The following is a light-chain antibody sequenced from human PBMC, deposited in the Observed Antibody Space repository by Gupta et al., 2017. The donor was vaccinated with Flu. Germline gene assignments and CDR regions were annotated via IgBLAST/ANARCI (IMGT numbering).Light chain of an antibody. V-gene: IGLV7-43*01. CDR2: RPT. CDR1: TGAVASDFL. Sequence: QTVMTQESSLTVSPGGTVTLTCASSTGAVASDFLANWFHLKPGQTPTSLMYRPTNSHSWSPARFSGSRLGGEAALTLAGVQPEDEAEYYCLVSSGGVWVFGGGTKLNVL. J-gene: IGLJ2*01. CDR3: LVSSGGVWV.